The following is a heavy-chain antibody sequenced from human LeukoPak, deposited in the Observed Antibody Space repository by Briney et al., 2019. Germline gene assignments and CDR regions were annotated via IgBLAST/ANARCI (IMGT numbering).Heavy chain of an antibody. CDR2: FDPEDGET. Sequence: ASVKVSCKVSRYTLKELSMHWVRQAPGKGLEWMGGFDPEDGETIYAQKFQGRVTMTEDTSTDTTYMELSSLRSEDTAVYYCATILSTYYYDNSVPGAFDIWGQGTMVTVSS. V-gene: IGHV1-24*01. CDR3: ATILSTYYYDNSVPGAFDI. D-gene: IGHD3-22*01. CDR1: RYTLKELS. J-gene: IGHJ3*02.